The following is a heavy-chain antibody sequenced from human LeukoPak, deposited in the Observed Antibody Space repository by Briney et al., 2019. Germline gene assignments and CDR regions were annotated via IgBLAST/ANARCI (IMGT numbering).Heavy chain of an antibody. J-gene: IGHJ4*02. V-gene: IGHV4-38-2*02. Sequence: SETLSLTCTVSGYSISRGYFWDWTRQPPGKGLEWIGTVYYDGRTYYNPSVKSRATLSKDTSDNHFSLDLRSVTASDTAVYYCATGYSNGWTSDFDYWGQGILVTVSP. CDR1: GYSISRGYF. D-gene: IGHD6-19*01. CDR2: VYYDGRT. CDR3: ATGYSNGWTSDFDY.